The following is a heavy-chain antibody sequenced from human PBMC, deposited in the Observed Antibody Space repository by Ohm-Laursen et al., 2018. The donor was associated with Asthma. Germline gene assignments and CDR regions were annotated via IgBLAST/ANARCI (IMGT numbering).Heavy chain of an antibody. CDR1: GFTFSSYA. D-gene: IGHD1-26*01. V-gene: IGHV3-30-3*01. CDR3: AREVNLVGATFFDY. J-gene: IGHJ4*02. CDR2: ISYDGSNK. Sequence: SLRLSCAASGFTFSSYAMHWVRQAPGKGLEWVAVISYDGSNKYYADSVKGRFTISRDNSKNTLYLQMNSLRAEDTAVYYCAREVNLVGATFFDYWGQGTLVTVSS.